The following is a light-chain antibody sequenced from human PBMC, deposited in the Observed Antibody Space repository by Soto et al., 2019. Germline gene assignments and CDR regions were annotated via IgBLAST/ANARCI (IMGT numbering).Light chain of an antibody. CDR3: QQYDTYTWT. J-gene: IGKJ1*01. CDR1: QSINSW. Sequence: DIQMTQSPSTLSASVGDRVTITCRASQSINSWLAWYQQKPGKAPKLLIHKASTLESGVPSRFSGSESGTEFALTISSLQPDDFATYYCQQYDTYTWTFGQGTKVEIK. V-gene: IGKV1-5*03. CDR2: KAS.